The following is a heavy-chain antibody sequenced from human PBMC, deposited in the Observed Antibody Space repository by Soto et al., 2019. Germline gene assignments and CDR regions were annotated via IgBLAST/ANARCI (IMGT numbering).Heavy chain of an antibody. D-gene: IGHD2-2*01. CDR1: GGAINSADYF. Sequence: SETLSLTCTVSGGAINSADYFLGWVRQPPGKGLDWIGIIYSSGSTYYNSSLKGRVTMSIDTPKKQFSLRLSSVTAADTAVYFCAAGDYLITSDAEYYAAADVWGQGTTVTVS. V-gene: IGHV4-39*01. CDR3: AAGDYLITSDAEYYAAADV. J-gene: IGHJ6*01. CDR2: IYSSGST.